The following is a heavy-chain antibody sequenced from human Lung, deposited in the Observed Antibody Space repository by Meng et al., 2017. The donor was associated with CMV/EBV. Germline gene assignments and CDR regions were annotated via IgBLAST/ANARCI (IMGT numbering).Heavy chain of an antibody. D-gene: IGHD3-22*01. V-gene: IGHV3-74*01. Sequence: GIDVKTYWKHWVRQAQEKGLEWVYRITSDGSSTTYADSVKGRFTIYRDNAKNTLYLQMNSLGAEDTAVYYCAREDRLKYDSSGFDFWGQGTLVTVSS. CDR2: ITSDGSST. J-gene: IGHJ4*02. CDR1: GIDVKTYW. CDR3: AREDRLKYDSSGFDF.